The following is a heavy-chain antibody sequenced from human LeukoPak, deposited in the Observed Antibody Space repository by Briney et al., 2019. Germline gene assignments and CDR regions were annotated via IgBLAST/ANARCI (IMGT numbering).Heavy chain of an antibody. CDR3: ARVCPHDGDYYYYYGMDV. J-gene: IGHJ6*02. V-gene: IGHV4-59*01. Sequence: SETLSLTCAVYGGSFSSYYWSWIRQPPGKGLEWIGYIYYSGSTNYNPSLKSRVTISVDTSKNQFSLKLSSVTAADTAVYYCARVCPHDGDYYYYYGMDVWGQGTTVTVSS. D-gene: IGHD3-10*01. CDR2: IYYSGST. CDR1: GGSFSSYY.